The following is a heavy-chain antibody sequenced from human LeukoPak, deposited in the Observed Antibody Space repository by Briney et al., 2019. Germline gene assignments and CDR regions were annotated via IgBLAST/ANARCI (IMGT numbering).Heavy chain of an antibody. CDR2: IGTGGDT. V-gene: IGHV3-13*01. J-gene: IGHJ4*02. CDR3: ATHGYSELRYFDWSTNE. D-gene: IGHD3-9*01. Sequence: GGSLRLSCAASEFTFSTYDFHWVRQATGKGLEWVSAIGTGGDTYYPGSVKGRFTISRENAKNSVFLQMDSLRAGDTAVYYCATHGYSELRYFDWSTNEWGQGTLVTVSS. CDR1: EFTFSTYD.